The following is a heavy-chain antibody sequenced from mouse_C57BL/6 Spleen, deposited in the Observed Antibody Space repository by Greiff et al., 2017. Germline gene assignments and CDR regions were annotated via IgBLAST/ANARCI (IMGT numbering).Heavy chain of an antibody. CDR1: GYAFSSSW. V-gene: IGHV1-82*01. J-gene: IGHJ2*01. Sequence: QVQLQQSGPELVKPGASVKISCKASGYAFSSSWMNWVKQRPGKGLEWIGRIYPGDGDTNYNGKFKGKATLTADKSSSTAYMQLSSLSAEDSAVYFCAPYYAGDYWGQGTTLTVSS. CDR3: APYYAGDY. D-gene: IGHD1-1*01. CDR2: IYPGDGDT.